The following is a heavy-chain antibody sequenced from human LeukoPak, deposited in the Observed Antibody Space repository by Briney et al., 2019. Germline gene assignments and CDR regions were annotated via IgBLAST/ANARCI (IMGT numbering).Heavy chain of an antibody. CDR1: GGSFSGYY. Sequence: SETLSLTCAVYGGSFSGYYWSWIRQPPGKGLELIGEINHSGSTNYNPSLKSRVTISVDTSKNQFSLKLSSVTAADTAVYYCARAVLGVRFLEWLPSRYYGMDVWGHGTTVTVSS. J-gene: IGHJ6*02. CDR2: INHSGST. CDR3: ARAVLGVRFLEWLPSRYYGMDV. D-gene: IGHD3-3*01. V-gene: IGHV4-34*01.